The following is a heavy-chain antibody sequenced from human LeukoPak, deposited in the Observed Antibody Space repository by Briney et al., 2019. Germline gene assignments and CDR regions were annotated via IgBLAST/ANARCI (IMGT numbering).Heavy chain of an antibody. V-gene: IGHV3-30-3*01. J-gene: IGHJ4*02. CDR2: ISYDGSNK. Sequence: GGSLRLSCAASGFTFSSYAMRWVRQAPGKGLEWVEVISYDGSNKYYADSVKGRFTISRDNSKNTLYLQMNSLRAEDTAVYYCARAFTSSGWYYFDYWGQGTLVTVSS. CDR1: GFTFSSYA. CDR3: ARAFTSSGWYYFDY. D-gene: IGHD6-19*01.